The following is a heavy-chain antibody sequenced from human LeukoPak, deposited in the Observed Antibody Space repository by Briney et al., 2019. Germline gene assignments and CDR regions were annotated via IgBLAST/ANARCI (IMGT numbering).Heavy chain of an antibody. D-gene: IGHD3-3*01. CDR3: ARGPYDGPKNFDY. J-gene: IGHJ4*02. Sequence: PGGSLRLSCAASGFTFSSYWMSWVRQAPGKGLEWVSSISSSSSYIYYADSVKGRFTISRDNAKNSLYLQMNSLRAEDTAVYYCARGPYDGPKNFDYWGQGTLVTVSS. CDR1: GFTFSSYW. V-gene: IGHV3-21*01. CDR2: ISSSSSYI.